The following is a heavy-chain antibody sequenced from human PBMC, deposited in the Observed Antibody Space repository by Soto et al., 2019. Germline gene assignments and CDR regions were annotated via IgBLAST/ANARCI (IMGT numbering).Heavy chain of an antibody. D-gene: IGHD5-12*01. Sequence: SETLSLTCAVSGGSISSSYWWSWVRQPPGKGLEWIGEIYDSGSTNYNPSLKSRVTISVDTSKNQFSLKLSSVTAADTAVYYCAREDRDGYNYGLDYWGQGALVTVSS. V-gene: IGHV4-4*02. CDR1: GGSISSSYW. J-gene: IGHJ4*02. CDR2: IYDSGST. CDR3: AREDRDGYNYGLDY.